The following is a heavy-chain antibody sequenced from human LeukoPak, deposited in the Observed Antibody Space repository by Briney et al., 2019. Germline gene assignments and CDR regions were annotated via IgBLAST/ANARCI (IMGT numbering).Heavy chain of an antibody. CDR3: ARSPPGQQPDAFDI. Sequence: SETLSLTCTVSGGSLISYYWSWIRQPAAKGLECIGHIYTSGSTTYNPPLTSRVTIPVDTSMNQFSLKLSCVTAADTAVYYCARSPPGQQPDAFDIWGQGTMVTVCS. CDR2: IYTSGST. CDR1: GGSLISYY. D-gene: IGHD6-13*01. V-gene: IGHV4-4*07. J-gene: IGHJ3*02.